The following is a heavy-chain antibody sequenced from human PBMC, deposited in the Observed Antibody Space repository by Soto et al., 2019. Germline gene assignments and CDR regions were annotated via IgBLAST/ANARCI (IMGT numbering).Heavy chain of an antibody. CDR2: INPSGGRT. Sequence: QVQLVQSGAEVKKPGASVTVSCKASGYTFTTHYMHWVRQAPGQGLEWMGIINPSGGRTTYALKFQGRVSLTSDTSTNTAYRERSSLRSEDTAVYYCARAGENYGSGTFSPPLRYYFNSWGQGTLVTVSS. V-gene: IGHV1-46*01. CDR1: GYTFTTHY. D-gene: IGHD3-10*01. J-gene: IGHJ4*02. CDR3: ARAGENYGSGTFSPPLRYYFNS.